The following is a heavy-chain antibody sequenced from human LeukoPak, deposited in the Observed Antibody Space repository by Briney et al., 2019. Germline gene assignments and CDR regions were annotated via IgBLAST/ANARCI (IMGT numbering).Heavy chain of an antibody. CDR2: ISSSSSTI. V-gene: IGHV3-48*04. J-gene: IGHJ4*02. CDR1: GFTFSSYS. D-gene: IGHD6-13*01. CDR3: ARAIRSSSSY. Sequence: PGGSLRLSCAASGFTFSSYSMNWVRQAPGKGREWVSYISSSSSTIYYADSVKGRFTISRDNAKNSLYLQMNSLRAEDTAVYYCARAIRSSSSYWGQGTLVTVSS.